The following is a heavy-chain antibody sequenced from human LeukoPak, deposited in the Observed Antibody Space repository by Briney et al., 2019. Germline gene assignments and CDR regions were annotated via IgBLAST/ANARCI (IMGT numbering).Heavy chain of an antibody. CDR1: AYTLTGYY. Sequence: ASVKVSCKASAYTLTGYYMHWVRQAPGQGLEWMGWINPNSGDTNYAQKFQGRVTMTRDTSISTAYMELSRLRSDDAAVYYCARRFYYAMDVWGQGTTVTVSS. V-gene: IGHV1-2*02. CDR3: ARRFYYAMDV. J-gene: IGHJ6*02. CDR2: INPNSGDT. D-gene: IGHD3-16*01.